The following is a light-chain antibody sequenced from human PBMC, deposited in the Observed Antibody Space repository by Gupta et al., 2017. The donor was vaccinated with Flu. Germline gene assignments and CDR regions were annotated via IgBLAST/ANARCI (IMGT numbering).Light chain of an antibody. CDR3: AIWDDSRNRLV. CDR2: NSD. J-gene: IGLJ2*01. Sequence: KVTISCSKNDSFGGSSVVNWYQQWPGAAPRLLLVNSDQRASGVPDRVSGSRYGTSASLAVSGLQAEDEAFYFCAIWDDSRNRLVFGGGTRLTVL. V-gene: IGLV1-44*01. CDR1: DSFGGSSV.